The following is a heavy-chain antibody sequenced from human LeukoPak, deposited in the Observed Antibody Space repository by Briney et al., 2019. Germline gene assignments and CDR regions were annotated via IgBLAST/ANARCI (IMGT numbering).Heavy chain of an antibody. V-gene: IGHV4-34*01. J-gene: IGHJ6*03. CDR3: ARGRYSYGSGAQNYYYCHYMCV. Sequence: PSETLSLTCAVYGGSFSGYYWSWIRQPPGKGLEWIGEINHSGSTNYNPSLKSRVTISVDTSKNQSSLKLSSVTAADTAVYYCARGRYSYGSGAQNYYYCHYMCVLGKGTTVTVCS. CDR2: INHSGST. CDR1: GGSFSGYY. D-gene: IGHD5-18*01.